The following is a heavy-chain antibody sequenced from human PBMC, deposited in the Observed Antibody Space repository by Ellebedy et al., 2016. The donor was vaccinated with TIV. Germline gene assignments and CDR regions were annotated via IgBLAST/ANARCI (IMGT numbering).Heavy chain of an antibody. J-gene: IGHJ5*02. CDR2: IKGDGGEI. D-gene: IGHD2-8*01. CDR3: ARVVSWGWFDP. CDR1: GFTFANYW. Sequence: GESLKISCSASGFTFANYWLGWIRQAPAPGKGLEWVANIKGDGGEIFYVDSGKGRFTISRDNAKNSLFLQMNSLKAEDTAVDYCARVVSWGWFDPWGHGTLVTVSS. V-gene: IGHV3-7*01.